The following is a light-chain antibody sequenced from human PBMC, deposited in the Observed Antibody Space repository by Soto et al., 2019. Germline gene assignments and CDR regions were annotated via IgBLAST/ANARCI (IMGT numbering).Light chain of an antibody. V-gene: IGKV3-20*01. CDR3: QQYGSSPLT. CDR2: GAS. Sequence: EIVLTQSPGTLSLSPGERVTLSCRASQSVSSSYLAWYQQKPGQAPRLLIYGASRRATGTPDRFSGSGSGTDFTLTISRLEPEDFAVYYCQQYGSSPLTFGQGTKVEIK. J-gene: IGKJ1*01. CDR1: QSVSSSY.